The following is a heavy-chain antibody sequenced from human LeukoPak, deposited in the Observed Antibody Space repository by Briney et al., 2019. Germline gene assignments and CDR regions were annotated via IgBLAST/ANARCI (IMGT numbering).Heavy chain of an antibody. D-gene: IGHD5/OR15-5a*01. CDR1: GGSISSHH. CDR3: ARESLNPSTFDY. Sequence: LETLSPTRTVSGGSISSHHWSWVRQPPRKGLGWIGYIYYSGSTNYNPSLKSRVTISVDTSKNQFSLKLSSVTAADTAVYYCARESLNPSTFDYWGQGTLVTVSS. V-gene: IGHV4-59*11. CDR2: IYYSGST. J-gene: IGHJ4*02.